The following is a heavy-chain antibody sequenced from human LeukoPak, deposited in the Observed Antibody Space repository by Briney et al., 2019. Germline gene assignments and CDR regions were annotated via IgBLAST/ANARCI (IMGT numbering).Heavy chain of an antibody. CDR2: IYYSGST. D-gene: IGHD6-13*01. CDR3: ARVLPGIAAVDGAT. J-gene: IGHJ4*02. CDR1: GGSISSSSYY. V-gene: IGHV4-39*07. Sequence: SETLSLTCTVSGGSISSSSYYWGWIRQPPGKGLEWIGSIYYSGSTYYNPSLKSRVTISVDTSKNQFSLKLSSVTAADTAAYYCARVLPGIAAVDGATWGQGTLVTVSS.